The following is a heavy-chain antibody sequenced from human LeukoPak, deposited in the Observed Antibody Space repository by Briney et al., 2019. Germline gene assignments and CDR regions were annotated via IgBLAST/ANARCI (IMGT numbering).Heavy chain of an antibody. V-gene: IGHV3-21*04. CDR1: GFTFSSYS. CDR2: ISSSSSYI. Sequence: GGSLRLSCAASGFTFSSYSMNWVRQAPGKGLEWVSSISSSSSYIYYADSVKGRFTISRDNAKNSLYLQMNSLRAEDTAVYYSARGRIGKYRPLGAARVAPYYFDYWGQGTLVTVSS. D-gene: IGHD6-6*01. CDR3: ARGRIGKYRPLGAARVAPYYFDY. J-gene: IGHJ4*02.